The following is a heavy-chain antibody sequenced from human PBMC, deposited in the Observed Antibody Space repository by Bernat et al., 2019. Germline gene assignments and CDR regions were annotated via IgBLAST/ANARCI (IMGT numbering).Heavy chain of an antibody. CDR3: ARDHRGPDTAMAKGGPYYYYYGMDV. CDR2: INSYGSST. D-gene: IGHD5-18*01. V-gene: IGHV3-74*01. J-gene: IGHJ6*02. Sequence: EVQLVESGGGLVKPGGSLRLSCAASGFTFNSYWMHWVRQAPGKGLVLVSRINSYGSSTSYADSVKGRFTISRDNAKNTLYLQMNSLRAEDTAVYYCARDHRGPDTAMAKGGPYYYYYGMDVWGQGTTVTVSS. CDR1: GFTFNSYW.